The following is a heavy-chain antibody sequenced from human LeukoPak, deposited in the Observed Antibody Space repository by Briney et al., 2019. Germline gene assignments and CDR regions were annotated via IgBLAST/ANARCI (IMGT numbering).Heavy chain of an antibody. V-gene: IGHV4-59*12. J-gene: IGHJ4*02. Sequence: SETLSLTCTVSGGSISSYYWSWIRQPPGKGLEWIGYIYYSGSTNYNPSLKGRVTISVDTSKNQFSLKLSSVTAADTAVYYCARDGGVTRVAAYWGQGTLVTVSS. CDR3: ARDGGVTRVAAY. D-gene: IGHD3-16*01. CDR1: GGSISSYY. CDR2: IYYSGST.